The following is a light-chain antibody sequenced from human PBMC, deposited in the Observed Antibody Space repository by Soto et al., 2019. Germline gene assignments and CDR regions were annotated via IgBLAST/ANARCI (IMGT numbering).Light chain of an antibody. CDR1: RSVSSY. V-gene: IGKV3-11*01. J-gene: IGKJ5*01. CDR2: DAS. CDR3: QQRSNWPSIT. Sequence: EIVLTQSPGTLSLSPGERATLSCRASRSVSSYLAWYQQKPGQAPRLLIYDASNRATGIPARFSGSGSGTDFALTIRSLEPEDSAVYYCQQRSNWPSITVGQGTRLEIK.